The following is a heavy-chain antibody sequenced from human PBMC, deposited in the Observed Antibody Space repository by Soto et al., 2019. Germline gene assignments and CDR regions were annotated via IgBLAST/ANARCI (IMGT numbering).Heavy chain of an antibody. CDR1: GGSINSADYY. CDR2: LFFTGST. V-gene: IGHV4-30-4*01. Sequence: QVQLQESGPGLVKPSQTLSLTCTVSGGSINSADYYWSWIRQSPGKGLEWIGYLFFTGSTSYNPSLRSRLNLSLDTSKSQVALKLSSVTAADTAVYYCARERDGSGGNGSGMDVWGQGTTVTVSS. CDR3: ARERDGSGGNGSGMDV. D-gene: IGHD6-25*01. J-gene: IGHJ6*02.